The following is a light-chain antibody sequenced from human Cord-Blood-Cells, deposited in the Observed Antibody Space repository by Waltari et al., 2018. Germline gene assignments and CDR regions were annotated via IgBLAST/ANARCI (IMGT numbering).Light chain of an antibody. J-gene: IGLJ3*02. CDR3: SSYTSSSTWV. Sequence: QSALTQPPSVSGSPGPSITIPCTGTSSDVGGYNYVSWYQQHPGKAPKLMIYDVSNRPSGVSNRFSGSKSGNTASLTISGLQAEDEADYYCSSYTSSSTWVFGGGTKLTVL. CDR1: SSDVGGYNY. CDR2: DVS. V-gene: IGLV2-14*01.